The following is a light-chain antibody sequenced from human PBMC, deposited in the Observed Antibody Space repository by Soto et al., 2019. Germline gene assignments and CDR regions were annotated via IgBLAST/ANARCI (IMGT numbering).Light chain of an antibody. V-gene: IGLV2-14*01. CDR1: SSDVGGYNY. J-gene: IGLJ2*01. CDR2: EVS. CDR3: SSYTSSSTLL. Sequence: QSALTQPASVSGSPGQSITISCTGTSSDVGGYNYVSWYQQHPGKAPKLMIHEVSTRPSGVSNRFSGSKSANTASLTISGLQAEDEADYYCSSYTSSSTLLFGGGTQLTVL.